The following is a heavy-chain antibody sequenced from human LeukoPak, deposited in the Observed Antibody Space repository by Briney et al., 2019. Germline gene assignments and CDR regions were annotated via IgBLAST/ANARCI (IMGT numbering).Heavy chain of an antibody. V-gene: IGHV3-53*05. CDR1: GFTVSSDY. CDR3: ARNWFDP. Sequence: GGSLRLSCAASGFTVSSDYMSWVRQAPGKGLEWVSVIYSGGSTYYADSVKGRFTISRDKSENTAYLQMNSLRFEDTAMYYCARNWFDPWGQGTLVTVSS. CDR2: IYSGGST. J-gene: IGHJ5*02.